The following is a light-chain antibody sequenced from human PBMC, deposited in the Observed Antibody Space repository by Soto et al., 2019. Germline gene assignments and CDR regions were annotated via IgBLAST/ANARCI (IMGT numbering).Light chain of an antibody. V-gene: IGLV1-47*02. CDR1: SSNIGSNY. CDR3: ASWDDSLSGPV. CDR2: TNN. Sequence: QSVLTQPPSASGTPGQWVTISCSGSSSNIGSNYVYWYQQVPGTAPNLVIYTNNQRPSGVPDRFSGSKSGTSASLAITGLRSEDEAAYYCASWDDSLSGPVFGGGTKLTVL. J-gene: IGLJ3*02.